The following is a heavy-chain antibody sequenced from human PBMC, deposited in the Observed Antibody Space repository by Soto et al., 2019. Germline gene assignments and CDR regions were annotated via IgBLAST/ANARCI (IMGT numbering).Heavy chain of an antibody. V-gene: IGHV4-61*01. Sequence: QVQLQESGPELVKPSETLSLTCTVSGGSVSSTTYYWSWIRQPPGKGLEWIGYMYYSGSTNYNPSLKSRVTISLDTAKNQFSLKLTYVTAADPAGYYCAGGRGHVNYWFDPWGRGALVNVSS. CDR2: MYYSGST. J-gene: IGHJ5*02. CDR3: AGGRGHVNYWFDP. CDR1: GGSVSSTTYY. D-gene: IGHD1-7*01.